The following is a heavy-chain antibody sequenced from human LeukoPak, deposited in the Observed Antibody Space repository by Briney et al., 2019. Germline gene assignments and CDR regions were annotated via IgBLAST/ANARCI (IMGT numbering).Heavy chain of an antibody. Sequence: GRSLRLSCAASGFTFSSYGMHWVRQAPGKGLEWVAVISYDGSNKYYADSVKGRFTISRDNSKSTLYLQMNSLRAEDTAVYYCAKDSYYYDSSGYFDYWGQGTLVTVSS. V-gene: IGHV3-30*18. CDR3: AKDSYYYDSSGYFDY. CDR2: ISYDGSNK. D-gene: IGHD3-22*01. J-gene: IGHJ4*02. CDR1: GFTFSSYG.